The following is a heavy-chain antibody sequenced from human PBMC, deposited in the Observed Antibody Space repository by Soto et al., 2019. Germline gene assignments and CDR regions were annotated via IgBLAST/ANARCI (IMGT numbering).Heavy chain of an antibody. V-gene: IGHV3-74*01. Sequence: PGGSLRLSCATSGFTFGSYWMHWVRQAPGQGLAWVSRINSDGSTINYADSVKGRFTISRDNAKNTLYLQINSLRADDTAVYYCATAGNYRFDYWGQGTLVTVSS. CDR1: GFTFGSYW. CDR2: INSDGSTI. J-gene: IGHJ4*02. D-gene: IGHD1-7*01. CDR3: ATAGNYRFDY.